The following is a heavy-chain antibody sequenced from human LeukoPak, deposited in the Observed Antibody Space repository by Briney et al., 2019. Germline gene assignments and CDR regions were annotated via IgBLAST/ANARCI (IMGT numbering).Heavy chain of an antibody. J-gene: IGHJ4*02. V-gene: IGHV3-23*01. CDR1: GFTFSSYA. CDR3: ARRDHDSYFDY. Sequence: GRSLRLSCAASGFTFSSYAMSWVRQAPGKGLEWVSAISGSGGSTYYADAVKGRFTISRDNAKNSLYLQMNSLRAEDTAVYYCARRDHDSYFDYWGQGTLVTVSS. D-gene: IGHD1-1*01. CDR2: ISGSGGST.